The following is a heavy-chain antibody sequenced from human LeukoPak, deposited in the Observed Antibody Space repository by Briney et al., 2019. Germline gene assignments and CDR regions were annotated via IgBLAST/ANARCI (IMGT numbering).Heavy chain of an antibody. CDR3: ARDPTTVTKGLDI. D-gene: IGHD4-17*01. V-gene: IGHV4-39*07. J-gene: IGHJ3*02. CDR2: IYYSGST. CDR1: GGSISSSSYY. Sequence: SETLSLTCTVSGGSISSSSYYWGWIRQPPGKGLEWIGSIYYSGSTYYNPSLKGRVTISVDTSKNQFSLRLSSVTAADTAVYYCARDPTTVTKGLDIWGQGTMVTVSS.